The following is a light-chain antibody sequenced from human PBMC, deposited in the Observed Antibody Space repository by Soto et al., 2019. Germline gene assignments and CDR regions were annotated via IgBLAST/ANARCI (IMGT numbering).Light chain of an antibody. V-gene: IGKV3-20*01. CDR2: STS. CDR3: QQDGKSPCT. CDR1: QTVRNNY. J-gene: IGKJ1*01. Sequence: VSMQCPVPPCLHPWYISTLSCLASQTVRNNYLAWYQQKPGQAPRLLIYSTSSRATGIPDRFSGSGSGTDFTLTISRLEPEDFAVYYCQQDGKSPCTFGQGTKVEIK.